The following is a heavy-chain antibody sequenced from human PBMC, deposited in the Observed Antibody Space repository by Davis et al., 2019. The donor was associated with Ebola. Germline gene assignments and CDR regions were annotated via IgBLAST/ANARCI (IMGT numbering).Heavy chain of an antibody. V-gene: IGHV1-2*02. J-gene: IGHJ5*01. CDR2: INPNSGGT. Sequence: ASVKVSCKASGYTFTGYYMHWVRQAPGQGLEWMGWINPNSGGTNYAQKFQGRVTMARGTSISTAYMELRSLRSDDTAVYYCAREAGAATRIYDSWGQGTLVTVSS. CDR3: AREAGAATRIYDS. D-gene: IGHD6-13*01. CDR1: GYTFTGYY.